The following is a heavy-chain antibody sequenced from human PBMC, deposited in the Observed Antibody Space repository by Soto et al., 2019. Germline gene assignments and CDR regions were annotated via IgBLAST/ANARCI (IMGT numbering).Heavy chain of an antibody. D-gene: IGHD3-10*01. CDR1: GGPVNSGAYS. Sequence: NPSETLCLTCTVSGGPVNSGAYSWTWIRQSPGKGLEWIGSTYYTRSNTFNPSLKSRVTISLDKSKNQFSLTLNSVTAADTAVYYCARGAQLLFDWFDPWRQGYLVT. V-gene: IGHV4-61*08. CDR3: ARGAQLLFDWFDP. J-gene: IGHJ5*02. CDR2: TYYTRSN.